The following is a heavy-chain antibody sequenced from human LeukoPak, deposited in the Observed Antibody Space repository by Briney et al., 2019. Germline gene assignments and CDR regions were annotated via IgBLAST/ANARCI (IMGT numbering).Heavy chain of an antibody. J-gene: IGHJ4*02. V-gene: IGHV4-39*07. CDR2: IYYSGST. CDR3: ARSRAPTPPSIAAAAKYYFDY. D-gene: IGHD6-13*01. Sequence: PSETLSLTCTVSGGSISSSSYYWGWIRQPPGKGLEWIGSIYYSGSTYYNPSLKSRVTISVDTSKNQFSLKLSSVTAADTAVYYCARSRAPTPPSIAAAAKYYFDYWGQGTLVTVSS. CDR1: GGSISSSSYY.